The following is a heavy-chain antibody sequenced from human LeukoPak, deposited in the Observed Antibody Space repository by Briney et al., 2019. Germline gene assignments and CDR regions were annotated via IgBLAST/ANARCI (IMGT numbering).Heavy chain of an antibody. Sequence: GGSLRLSCGASGFTFRNAWMSWVRQAPGKGLEWVGRIKTKTSGGTTDYAAPVAGRFTISRDDSKDTLFLQMNYLKTEDTAIYYCVTERRGRYPSGLDYWGQGTLVTVSS. CDR3: VTERRGRYPSGLDY. J-gene: IGHJ4*02. D-gene: IGHD1-26*01. V-gene: IGHV3-15*01. CDR2: IKTKTSGGTT. CDR1: GFTFRNAW.